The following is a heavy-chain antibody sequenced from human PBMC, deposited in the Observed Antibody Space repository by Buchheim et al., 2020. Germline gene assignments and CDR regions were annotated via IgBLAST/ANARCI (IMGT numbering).Heavy chain of an antibody. CDR2: IYYSGST. CDR1: GGSISSGGYY. CDR3: ARGGYSGSYYYFDY. Sequence: QVQLQESGPGLVKPSQTLSLPCTVSGGSISSGGYYWSWIRQHPGNGLEWIGYIYYSGSTYYNPSLKSRVTISVCPTQNQFSRKLSSVTAADTAGYYWARGGYSGSYYYFDYWGQGTL. D-gene: IGHD1-26*01. V-gene: IGHV4-31*03. J-gene: IGHJ4*02.